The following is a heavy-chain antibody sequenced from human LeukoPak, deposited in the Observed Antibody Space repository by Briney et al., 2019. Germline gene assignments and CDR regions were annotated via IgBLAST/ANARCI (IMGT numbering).Heavy chain of an antibody. CDR3: ARSMLHYYYYGMDV. CDR2: INHSGST. J-gene: IGHJ6*02. D-gene: IGHD2-8*01. V-gene: IGHV4-34*01. CDR1: GGSFSGYY. Sequence: SETLSLTCAVYGGSFSGYYWSWLRQPPGKGLEWIGEINHSGSTNYNPSLKSRVTISVDTSKNQFSLKLSSVTAADTAVYYCARSMLHYYYYGMDVWGQGTTVTVSS.